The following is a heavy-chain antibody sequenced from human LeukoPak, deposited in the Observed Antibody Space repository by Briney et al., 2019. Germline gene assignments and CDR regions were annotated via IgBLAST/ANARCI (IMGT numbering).Heavy chain of an antibody. CDR2: IYYSGSP. D-gene: IGHD3-3*01. CDR1: GGSLSSYC. V-gene: IGHV4-59*01. J-gene: IGHJ4*02. CDR3: ARGGSTYYDFWSGPLDY. Sequence: SETLSLTCTVSGGSLSSYCCSWIRQPPGKGLEWIGYIYYSGSPNHNPSLRSRVTISLDTSKNKFSLKLSSVTAADTAVYYCARGGSTYYDFWSGPLDYWGQGTLVTVSS.